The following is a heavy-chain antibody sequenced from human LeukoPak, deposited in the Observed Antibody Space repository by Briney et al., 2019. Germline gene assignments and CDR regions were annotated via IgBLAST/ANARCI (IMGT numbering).Heavy chain of an antibody. Sequence: GASVKVSCKASGYTFTGYYIHWVRQAPGQGLEWMGWINPNSGGTNYAQKFQGRVTMTRDMSTSTVYMELSSLRSEDTAVYYCARAGYCSSTSCWDWFDPWGQGTLVTVSS. CDR1: GYTFTGYY. D-gene: IGHD2-2*01. V-gene: IGHV1-2*02. CDR3: ARAGYCSSTSCWDWFDP. J-gene: IGHJ5*02. CDR2: INPNSGGT.